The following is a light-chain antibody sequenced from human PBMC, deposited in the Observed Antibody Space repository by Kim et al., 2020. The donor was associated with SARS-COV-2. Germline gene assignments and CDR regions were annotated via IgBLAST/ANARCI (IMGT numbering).Light chain of an antibody. Sequence: AAVGARFTITRRASQGISRCLAWYQQKPGTAPKLLIYAATSLQSGVPSRFSGSGSGTDFTLTISSLQPEDSATYYCQQAHSFPLTFGGGTKVDIK. V-gene: IGKV1-12*01. CDR1: QGISRC. CDR2: AAT. CDR3: QQAHSFPLT. J-gene: IGKJ4*01.